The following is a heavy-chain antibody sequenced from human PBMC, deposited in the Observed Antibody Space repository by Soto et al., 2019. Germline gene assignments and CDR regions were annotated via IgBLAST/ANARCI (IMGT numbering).Heavy chain of an antibody. J-gene: IGHJ4*02. CDR1: GGIFSSNT. CDR2: IIPLFGTA. D-gene: IGHD2-21*02. CDR3: ASKAACGGDCDAFDS. Sequence: QVYLVQSGAEVKKPGSSVKISCKASGGIFSSNTINWVRQAAGQGLEWMGGIIPLFGTANYAEKFQGRVTITADKSTKTEYMELTSLRSEDKAVYYCASKAACGGDCDAFDSWGQGTLVTVSS. V-gene: IGHV1-69*06.